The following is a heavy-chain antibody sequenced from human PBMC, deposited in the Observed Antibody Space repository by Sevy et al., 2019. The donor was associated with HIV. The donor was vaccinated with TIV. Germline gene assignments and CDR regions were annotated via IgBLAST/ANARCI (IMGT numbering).Heavy chain of an antibody. V-gene: IGHV4-59*01. CDR3: ARVRYTYGFPIFFDY. Sequence: SETLSLTCSVSGGSISSYYWSWIRQPPGKGLEWIDYSGSTNYNSSLKSRVTISVDRSKNQFSLKLRSVTAADSATYYFARVRYTYGFPIFFDYWGQGILVTVSS. CDR2: YSGST. CDR1: GGSISSYY. J-gene: IGHJ4*02. D-gene: IGHD5-18*01.